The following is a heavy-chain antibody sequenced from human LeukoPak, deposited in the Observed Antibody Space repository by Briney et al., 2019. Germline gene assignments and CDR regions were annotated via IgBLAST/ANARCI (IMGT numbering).Heavy chain of an antibody. J-gene: IGHJ4*02. Sequence: SETLSLTCAVYGGSFSGYYWSWIRQPPGKGLEWIGEINHSGSTNYNPSLKSRVTISVDTSKNQFSLKLSSVTAADTAVYYCARGIVARWRGPDYWGQGTLVTVSS. CDR2: INHSGST. CDR3: ARGIVARWRGPDY. D-gene: IGHD6-6*01. CDR1: GGSFSGYY. V-gene: IGHV4-34*01.